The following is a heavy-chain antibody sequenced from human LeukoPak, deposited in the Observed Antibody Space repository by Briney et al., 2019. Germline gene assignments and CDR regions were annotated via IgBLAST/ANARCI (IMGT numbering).Heavy chain of an antibody. V-gene: IGHV4-34*01. J-gene: IGHJ4*02. Sequence: SETLSLTCAVYGGSFSDYYWSWIRQPPGKGLEWIGEINHSGSTNYNPSLKSRVTISVDTSKNQFSLKLSSVTAADTAVYYCARRPVYDSSGSLDYWGQGTLVTVSS. CDR1: GGSFSDYY. CDR2: INHSGST. CDR3: ARRPVYDSSGSLDY. D-gene: IGHD3-22*01.